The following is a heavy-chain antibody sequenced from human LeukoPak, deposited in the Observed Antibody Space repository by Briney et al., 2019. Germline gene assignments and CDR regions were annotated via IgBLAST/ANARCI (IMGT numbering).Heavy chain of an antibody. V-gene: IGHV1-58*01. D-gene: IGHD1-26*01. Sequence: SVKVSCKASGFTFTSSAVQWVRQARGQRLEWIGWIVVGSGNTNYAQKFQERVTITRDMSTSTAYIELSSLRSDDTAVYYCAGYFSGSSQFDNWGQGTLVTVSS. CDR3: AGYFSGSSQFDN. J-gene: IGHJ4*02. CDR1: GFTFTSSA. CDR2: IVVGSGNT.